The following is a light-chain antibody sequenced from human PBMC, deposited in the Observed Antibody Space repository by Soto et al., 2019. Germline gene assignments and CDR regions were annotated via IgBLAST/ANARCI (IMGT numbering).Light chain of an antibody. CDR2: DAS. CDR1: QGISSW. Sequence: DIQMTQSPSSLSSSLLYRFAITCRASQGISSWLAWYQQKPGKAPKLLIYDASSLESGVPSRFSGSGSGTEFTLTISSLQPDDFATYYCQQYNSYYTFGQGTRLEIK. CDR3: QQYNSYYT. V-gene: IGKV1-5*01. J-gene: IGKJ5*01.